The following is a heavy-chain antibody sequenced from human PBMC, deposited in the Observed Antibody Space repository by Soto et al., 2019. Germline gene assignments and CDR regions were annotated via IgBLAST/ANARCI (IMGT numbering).Heavy chain of an antibody. CDR1: GYPFTTYY. J-gene: IGHJ4*02. Sequence: ASVKVSCKVSGYPFTTYYIHWVRQAPGQGLEWMGWIDPRSGGTVYEQKFQGRVTMTRDTSISTIYMDLSGLTSDDTALYYCATDDYGIFPYWGQGSLVTVSS. V-gene: IGHV1-2*02. CDR3: ATDDYGIFPY. D-gene: IGHD3-10*01. CDR2: IDPRSGGT.